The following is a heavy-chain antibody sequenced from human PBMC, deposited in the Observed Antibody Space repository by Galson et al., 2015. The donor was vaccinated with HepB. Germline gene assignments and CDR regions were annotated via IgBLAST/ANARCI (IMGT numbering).Heavy chain of an antibody. CDR1: GGSISITSYH. J-gene: IGHJ6*03. CDR2: IYYSGST. V-gene: IGHV4-39*01. Sequence: TLSLTCTVSGGSISITSYHWGWIRQPPGKGLEWIGSIYYSGSTNYNPSLKSRVTMSVDTSENQFSLKLSSVTAADTAVYYCATLRANYYMDVWGKGTTVTVSS. CDR3: ATLRANYYMDV.